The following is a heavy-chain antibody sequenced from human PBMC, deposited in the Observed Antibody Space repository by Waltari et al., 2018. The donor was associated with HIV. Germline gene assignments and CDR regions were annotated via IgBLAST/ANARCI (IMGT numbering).Heavy chain of an antibody. CDR2: VSDDGSDQ. Sequence: QVQLVESGGGVVPPGRSLRLSCAATGFTFNTYALDWVRQAPGKGLEWLADVSDDGSDQHSAAAVKGQFTNSGDNAKNTLYLQLSSLRAEDTAAYYCAKDVRYWDGLFYVGHDAFDVWGQGTVVTVSS. D-gene: IGHD3-3*01. J-gene: IGHJ3*01. CDR1: GFTFNTYA. V-gene: IGHV3-30-3*02. CDR3: AKDVRYWDGLFYVGHDAFDV.